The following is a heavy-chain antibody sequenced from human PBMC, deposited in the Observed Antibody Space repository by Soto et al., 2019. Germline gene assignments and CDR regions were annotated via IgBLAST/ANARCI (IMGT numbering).Heavy chain of an antibody. CDR3: ATTGHYYDSSGYYPDAFDI. Sequence: GWSLRVSCAAAGFTFSSYAMSLVRQAPGKGPEWVSSISGSGGSTYYADSVKGRFTISRDNSKNTLYLQMNRLRAEDTAVYYCATTGHYYDSSGYYPDAFDICGEVTMVTVSS. CDR1: GFTFSSYA. V-gene: IGHV3-23*01. CDR2: ISGSGGST. D-gene: IGHD3-22*01. J-gene: IGHJ3*02.